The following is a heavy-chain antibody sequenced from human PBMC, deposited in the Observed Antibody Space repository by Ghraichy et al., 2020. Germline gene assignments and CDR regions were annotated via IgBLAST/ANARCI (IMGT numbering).Heavy chain of an antibody. V-gene: IGHV4-34*01. CDR2: INHSGST. Sequence: SETLSLTCAVYGGSFSGYYWSWIRQPPGKGLEWIGEINHSGSTNYNPSLKSRVTISVDTSKNQFSLKLSSVTAADTAVYYCARVVLVYSSRYYYYYGMDVWGQGTTVTVSS. CDR3: ARVVLVYSSRYYYYYGMDV. J-gene: IGHJ6*02. D-gene: IGHD6-13*01. CDR1: GGSFSGYY.